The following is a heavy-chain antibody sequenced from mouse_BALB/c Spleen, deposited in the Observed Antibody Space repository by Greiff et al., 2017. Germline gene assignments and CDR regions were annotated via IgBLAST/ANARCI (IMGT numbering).Heavy chain of an antibody. CDR1: GFTFSSYA. D-gene: IGHD1-1*01. J-gene: IGHJ1*01. V-gene: IGHV5-9-4*01. CDR2: ISSGGSYT. Sequence: EVKLMESGGGLVKPGGSLKLSCAASGFTFSSYAMSWVRQSPEKRLEWVAEISSGGSYTYYPDTVTGRFTISRDNAKNTLYLEMSSLRSEDTAMYYCARDEGGYYGSSYGWYFDVWGAGTTVTVSS. CDR3: ARDEGGYYGSSYGWYFDV.